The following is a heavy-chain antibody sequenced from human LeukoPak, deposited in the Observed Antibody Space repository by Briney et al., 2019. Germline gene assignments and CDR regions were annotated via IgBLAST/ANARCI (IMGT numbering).Heavy chain of an antibody. V-gene: IGHV1-69*04. CDR3: ARGHEMATTQH. D-gene: IGHD5-24*01. CDR1: GGTFSSYA. J-gene: IGHJ1*01. CDR2: IIPILGIA. Sequence: GSSVKVSCKASGGTFSSYAISWVRQAPGQGLEWMGRIIPILGIANYTQKFQGRVTITADKSTSTAYMELSSLRSEDTAVYYCARGHEMATTQHWGQGTLVTVSS.